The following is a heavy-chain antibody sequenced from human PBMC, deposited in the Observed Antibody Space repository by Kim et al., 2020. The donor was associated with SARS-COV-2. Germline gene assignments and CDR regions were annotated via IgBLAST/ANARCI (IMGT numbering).Heavy chain of an antibody. J-gene: IGHJ3*02. V-gene: IGHV1-69*04. D-gene: IGHD2-2*01. Sequence: FQGNVTITADKSTSTAYMQLSSLRSEDTAVYYCAREGSTSSRYLGDAFDIWGQGTMVTVSS. CDR3: AREGSTSSRYLGDAFDI.